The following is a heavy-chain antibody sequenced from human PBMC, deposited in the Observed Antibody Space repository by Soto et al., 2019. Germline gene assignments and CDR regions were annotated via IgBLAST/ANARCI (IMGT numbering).Heavy chain of an antibody. Sequence: ETLSLTCTVSGGSISSSPYNWGWIRQPPKKGLEWIGTISYSATTYYNTSLKSRVTMSVDTSKNQFSLKLSSVTAADTAVYYCARHPTGFPNWFDSWGQGTLVTVS. J-gene: IGHJ5*01. CDR1: GGSISSSPYN. CDR3: ARHPTGFPNWFDS. CDR2: ISYSATT. D-gene: IGHD1-1*01. V-gene: IGHV4-39*01.